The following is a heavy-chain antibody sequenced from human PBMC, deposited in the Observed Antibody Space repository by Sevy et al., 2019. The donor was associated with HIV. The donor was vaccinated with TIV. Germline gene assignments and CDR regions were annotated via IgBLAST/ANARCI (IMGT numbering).Heavy chain of an antibody. V-gene: IGHV3-23*01. J-gene: IGHJ4*02. CDR3: AKEGEGYYYDCSGSFGL. Sequence: GGSLRLSCAASGFTFSSYAMSWVRQAPGKGLEWVSAISGSGSLTYYEDSVKGRFTISRVNSKNTLYLQMNSLRPEDTAVYYCAKEGEGYYYDCSGSFGLWGQGTLVTVSS. CDR2: ISGSGSLT. D-gene: IGHD3-22*01. CDR1: GFTFSSYA.